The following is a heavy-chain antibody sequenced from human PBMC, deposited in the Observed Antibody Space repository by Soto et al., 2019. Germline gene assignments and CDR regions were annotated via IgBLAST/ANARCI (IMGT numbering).Heavy chain of an antibody. CDR2: ISSSGSSI. CDR3: ARKAVYGGYDYSYYYGMDV. Sequence: PGGSLRLSCAASGFTFSSYEMKWVRQAPGKGLEWLSYISSSGSSIYYADSVKGRFTISRDNAKNSLYLQMNSLRAEHTAVYYCARKAVYGGYDYSYYYGMDVWGQGTTVTVSS. J-gene: IGHJ6*02. D-gene: IGHD5-12*01. V-gene: IGHV3-48*03. CDR1: GFTFSSYE.